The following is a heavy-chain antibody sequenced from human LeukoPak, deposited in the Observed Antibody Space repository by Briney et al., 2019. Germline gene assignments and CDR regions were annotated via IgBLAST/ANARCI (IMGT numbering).Heavy chain of an antibody. CDR3: ARDKTVRAGKDAFDI. CDR1: GGSISSSSYY. J-gene: IGHJ3*02. D-gene: IGHD5-24*01. V-gene: IGHV4-39*07. Sequence: SETLSLTCTVSGGSISSSSYYWGWIRQPPGKGLEWIGSIYYSGSTYYNPSLKSRVTISVDTSKNQFSLKLSSVTAADTAVYYCARDKTVRAGKDAFDIWGQGKRVTVSS. CDR2: IYYSGST.